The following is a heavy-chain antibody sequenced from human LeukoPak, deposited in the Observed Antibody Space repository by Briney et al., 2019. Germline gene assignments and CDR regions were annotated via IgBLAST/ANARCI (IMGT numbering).Heavy chain of an antibody. V-gene: IGHV3-23*01. D-gene: IGHD6-13*01. CDR2: IYGSGGNT. CDR3: ARDFNFLGIAAADHGLEGDYGMDV. Sequence: GGSLRLSCAASGFTFSSYAMSWVRQAPGKGLEWVSDIYGSGGNTNYADSVKGRFTISRDNSKNTLYLQMNSLRAEDTAVYYCARDFNFLGIAAADHGLEGDYGMDVWGQGTTVTVSS. J-gene: IGHJ6*02. CDR1: GFTFSSYA.